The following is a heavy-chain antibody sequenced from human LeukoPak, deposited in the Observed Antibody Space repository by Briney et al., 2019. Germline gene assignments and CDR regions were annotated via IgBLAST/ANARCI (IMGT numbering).Heavy chain of an antibody. CDR2: IYYSGST. CDR1: GGSISSSSYY. V-gene: IGHV4-39*07. CDR3: ARGGYSHATKGDFDY. Sequence: SETLSLTCTVSGGSISSSSYYWGWIRQPPGKGLEWIGSIYYSGSTYYNPSLKSRVTISVDTSKNQFSLKLSSVTAADTAVYYCARGGYSHATKGDFDYWGQGTLVTVSS. D-gene: IGHD5-18*01. J-gene: IGHJ4*02.